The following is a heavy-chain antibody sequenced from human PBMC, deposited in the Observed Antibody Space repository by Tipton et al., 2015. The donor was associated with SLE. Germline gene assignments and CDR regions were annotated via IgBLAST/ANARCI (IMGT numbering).Heavy chain of an antibody. Sequence: TLSLTFTVSGGSISSSSYYWGWIRQPPGKGLEWIGSIYYSGNTYYNPSLKSRVTISVDTSKNQFSLKLSSVTAADTAVYYCARYITMIVVGEAFDIWGQGTMVTVSS. CDR3: ARYITMIVVGEAFDI. CDR2: IYYSGNT. D-gene: IGHD3-22*01. CDR1: GGSISSSSYY. J-gene: IGHJ3*02. V-gene: IGHV4-39*07.